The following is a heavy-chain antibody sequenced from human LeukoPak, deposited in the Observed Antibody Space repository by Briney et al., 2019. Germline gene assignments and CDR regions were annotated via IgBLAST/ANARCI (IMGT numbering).Heavy chain of an antibody. CDR2: IKQDGSEK. CDR1: GFTFSSYW. CDR3: ATAASSSSWYDT. V-gene: IGHV3-7*01. J-gene: IGHJ5*02. Sequence: GGSLRLSCAASGFTFSSYWMSWVRQAPGKGLEWVANIKQDGSEKYYVDSVKGRFTISRDNAKNTLYLQMNGLRAEDTAVYYCATAASSSSWYDTWGQGTLVTVSS. D-gene: IGHD6-13*01.